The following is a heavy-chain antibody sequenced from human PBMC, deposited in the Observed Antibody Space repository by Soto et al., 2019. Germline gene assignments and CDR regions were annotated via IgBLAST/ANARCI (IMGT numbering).Heavy chain of an antibody. CDR3: ARDKGIAVAYYYYYGMDV. V-gene: IGHV3-33*01. J-gene: IGHJ6*02. CDR1: GFTFSSYG. D-gene: IGHD6-19*01. CDR2: IWYDGSNK. Sequence: GGSLRLSCAASGFTFSSYGMHWVRQAPGKGLEWVAVIWYDGSNKYYADSVKGRFTISRDNSKNTLYLQMNSLRAEDTAVYYCARDKGIAVAYYYYYGMDVWGQGTTVTVSS.